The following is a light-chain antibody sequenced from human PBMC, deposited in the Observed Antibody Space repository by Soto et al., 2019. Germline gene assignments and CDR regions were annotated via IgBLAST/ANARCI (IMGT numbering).Light chain of an antibody. J-gene: IGKJ2*02. V-gene: IGKV3-11*01. CDR3: QQYDNWPPCT. CDR2: DAS. Sequence: EIVLTQSPATLSLSPGERATLSCRASQSVSSNLAWYQQKPGQAPRLLIYDASNKATGIPARFSGSGSGTDFTLTISSLEPEDFAVYYCQQYDNWPPCTFGQGTKLEVK. CDR1: QSVSSN.